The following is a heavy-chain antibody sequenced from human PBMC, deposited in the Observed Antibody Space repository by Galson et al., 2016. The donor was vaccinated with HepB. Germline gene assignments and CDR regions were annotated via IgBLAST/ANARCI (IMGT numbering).Heavy chain of an antibody. V-gene: IGHV4-31*03. Sequence: TLSLTCTVSGGPITSGGYYWSWIRQHPGEGLEWIGYIYYRWDTYYNPSLTSRVSMSVDTSKNQFSLRLTSVTAADTAVYFCARADKRTWMSFDGAFDIWGQGTMVTV. CDR2: IYYRWDT. D-gene: IGHD3/OR15-3a*01. CDR3: ARADKRTWMSFDGAFDI. J-gene: IGHJ3*02. CDR1: GGPITSGGYY.